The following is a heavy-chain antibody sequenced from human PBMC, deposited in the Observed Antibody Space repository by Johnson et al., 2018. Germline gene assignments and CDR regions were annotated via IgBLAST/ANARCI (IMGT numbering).Heavy chain of an antibody. Sequence: QVQLVQSGGGVVQPGRSLRLSCAASGFTFSSYGMHWVRQAPGKGLEWVAVIWYDGSNKYYADSVKGRFTISRDNAKNSLYLQMNSRRAEDTALYHCAGVTTMEGIGATTAAFDIWGQGTMVTVSS. D-gene: IGHD1-26*01. CDR1: GFTFSSYG. J-gene: IGHJ3*02. V-gene: IGHV3-33*01. CDR3: AGVTTMEGIGATTAAFDI. CDR2: IWYDGSNK.